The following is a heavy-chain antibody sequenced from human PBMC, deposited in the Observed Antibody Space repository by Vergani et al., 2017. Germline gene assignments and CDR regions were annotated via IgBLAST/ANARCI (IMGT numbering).Heavy chain of an antibody. J-gene: IGHJ3*01. CDR3: ARRGGVYYSGGKVSPLRTAFDV. D-gene: IGHD2-15*01. V-gene: IGHV4-61*02. CDR1: GGSISAGYYF. Sequence: QVQLQASGPGRVKPSQTLSLTCTMSGGSISAGYYFWSWIRQPAGKGLEWLGHISASGNASHSPSLKTRVSMSVDTSKNQFSLTVKSVTAADTAIYFCARRGGVYYSGGKVSPLRTAFDVWGHGTVVTVSS. CDR2: ISASGNA.